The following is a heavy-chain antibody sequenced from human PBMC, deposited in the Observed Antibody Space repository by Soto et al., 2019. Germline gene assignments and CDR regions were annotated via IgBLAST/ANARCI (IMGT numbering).Heavy chain of an antibody. V-gene: IGHV1-2*02. CDR2: INPISDGT. CDR3: AREGIAVAGSFDY. J-gene: IGHJ4*02. Sequence: ASVKVSCKASGYTFTGFYMHWVRQAPGQGLEWMGWINPISDGTSYAQKLQGRVTMTTDTSTSTAYMELRSLRSDDTAVYYCAREGIAVAGSFDYWGQGTLVTVSS. D-gene: IGHD6-19*01. CDR1: GYTFTGFY.